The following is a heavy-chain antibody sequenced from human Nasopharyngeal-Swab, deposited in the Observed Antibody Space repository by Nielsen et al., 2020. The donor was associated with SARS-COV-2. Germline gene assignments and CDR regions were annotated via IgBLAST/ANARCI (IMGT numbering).Heavy chain of an antibody. Sequence: GALKISCVDSGFRDYSMNWVRQAPGKGLEWVSFISSSSSDIYYADSVKGRFTISRDSAKNSLYLQMNNLRAEDTAVYYCARGYCSSGSCYAKHYGMDVWGQGTTVTVSS. D-gene: IGHD2-15*01. CDR2: ISSSSSDI. V-gene: IGHV3-21*01. J-gene: IGHJ6*02. CDR3: ARGYCSSGSCYAKHYGMDV. CDR1: GFRDYS.